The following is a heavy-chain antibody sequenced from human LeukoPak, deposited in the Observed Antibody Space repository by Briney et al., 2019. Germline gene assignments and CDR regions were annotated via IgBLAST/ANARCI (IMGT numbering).Heavy chain of an antibody. Sequence: ASAKVSCKASGYTFTSYDINWVRQATGQGLEWMGWMNPNSGNTGYAQKFQGRVTMTRNTSISTAYMELSSLRSEDTAVYYCARDVDTAMVSSVYYYYGMDVWGQGTTVTVSS. V-gene: IGHV1-8*01. CDR1: GYTFTSYD. D-gene: IGHD5-18*01. CDR2: MNPNSGNT. J-gene: IGHJ6*02. CDR3: ARDVDTAMVSSVYYYYGMDV.